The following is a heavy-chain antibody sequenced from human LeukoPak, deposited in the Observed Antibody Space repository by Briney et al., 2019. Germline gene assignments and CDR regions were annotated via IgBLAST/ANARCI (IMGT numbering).Heavy chain of an antibody. V-gene: IGHV3-74*01. CDR1: GFTFSSYW. CDR2: IDGDGSST. Sequence: PGGALRLSCATSGFTFSSYWMHWVRQAPGKGLVWGSRIDGDGSSTTYADSVKGRFTISRDNAKNTLYLQMNSLRAEDTAVYFCSSGMIAWGQGTLVTVSS. D-gene: IGHD3-22*01. CDR3: SSGMIA. J-gene: IGHJ5*02.